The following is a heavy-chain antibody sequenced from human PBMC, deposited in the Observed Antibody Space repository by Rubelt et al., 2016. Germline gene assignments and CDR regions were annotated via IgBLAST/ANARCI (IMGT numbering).Heavy chain of an antibody. V-gene: IGHV3-23*01. J-gene: IGHJ4*02. CDR2: ISDSGGIT. CDR3: ASARGDDSSGYYSNY. D-gene: IGHD3-22*01. Sequence: GKGLEWVSTISDSGGITYYGDSVKGRFTISRDNSKNTLYLQMSSLRAEDTAVYYCASARGDDSSGYYSNYWGQGTLVTVSS.